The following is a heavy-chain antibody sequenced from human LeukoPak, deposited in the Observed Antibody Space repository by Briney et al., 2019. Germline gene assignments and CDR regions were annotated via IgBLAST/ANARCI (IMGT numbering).Heavy chain of an antibody. V-gene: IGHV3-23*01. CDR3: AKDRPASHGSGSFGDY. Sequence: KSGGSLRLSCAASGFTFSSYGMSWVREAPGKGLEWVSEISGSGTGTYYADSVKGRFTISRDNAKSTMYLQMKSLRAKDTAVYYCAKDRPASHGSGSFGDYWGQGTLVAVSS. D-gene: IGHD3-10*01. CDR2: ISGSGTGT. J-gene: IGHJ4*02. CDR1: GFTFSSYG.